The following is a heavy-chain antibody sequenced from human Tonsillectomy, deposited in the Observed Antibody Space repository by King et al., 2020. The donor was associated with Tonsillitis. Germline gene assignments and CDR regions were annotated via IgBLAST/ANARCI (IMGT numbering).Heavy chain of an antibody. CDR3: ARASPLAAADS. CDR2: IKGDGTGP. D-gene: IGHD6-13*01. J-gene: IGHJ4*02. Sequence: VQLVESGGGLVQPGGSLRLSCAASGFTFSSYWMHWVRQAPGKGLVWVSRIKGDGTGPSYADSVKGRFTISRDNAKNTLYLQMNSLREEDTAVYYCARASPLAAADSWGQGPLVTVAS. V-gene: IGHV3-74*01. CDR1: GFTFSSYW.